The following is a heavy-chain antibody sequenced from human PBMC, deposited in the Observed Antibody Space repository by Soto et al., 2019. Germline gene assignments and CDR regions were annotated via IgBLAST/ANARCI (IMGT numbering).Heavy chain of an antibody. V-gene: IGHV4-31*03. CDR2: IFYSGST. J-gene: IGHJ3*02. CDR3: ARVQFAATGTAFDI. D-gene: IGHD6-13*01. CDR1: GGSISRGDYY. Sequence: QVQLQESGPGLVKPSQTLSLTCTVSGGSISRGDYYWSWIRQHPGKGLEWIGYIFYSGSTHYNPSLQSRVTISVDTSKNQFSLKLSSVTAADTAVYYCARVQFAATGTAFDIWGQGTMVTVSS.